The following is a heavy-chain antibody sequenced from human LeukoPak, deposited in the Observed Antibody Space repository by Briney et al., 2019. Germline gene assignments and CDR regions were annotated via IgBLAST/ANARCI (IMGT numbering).Heavy chain of an antibody. CDR3: ARDSYDSSGYYSGHDY. CDR1: GGAISSSSHY. V-gene: IGHV4-39*07. Sequence: PSETLSLTCTVSGGAISSSSHYWAWIRQPPGKGLEGIGSLHYSGSTYHNPSLKSRVTTSVDTSKNQFSLKLSSVTAADTAVYYCARDSYDSSGYYSGHDYWGQGTLVTVSS. D-gene: IGHD3-22*01. J-gene: IGHJ4*02. CDR2: LHYSGST.